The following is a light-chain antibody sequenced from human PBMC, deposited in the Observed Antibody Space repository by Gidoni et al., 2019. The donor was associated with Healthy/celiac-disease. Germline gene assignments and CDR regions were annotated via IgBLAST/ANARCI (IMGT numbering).Light chain of an antibody. V-gene: IGLV3-1*01. CDR3: QAWDSSVV. CDR2: PDS. Sequence: SYELTQPPSVPVSPGQTASITCPGDKLGDKYACWYQKKPGQSPVLVIYPDSKRPEGIPERFSGSNAGNTATLTISGTQAMDEADYYGQAWDSSVVFGGGTKLTVL. J-gene: IGLJ2*01. CDR1: KLGDKY.